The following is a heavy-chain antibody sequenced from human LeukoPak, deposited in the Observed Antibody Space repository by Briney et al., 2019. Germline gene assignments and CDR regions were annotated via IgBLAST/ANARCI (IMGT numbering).Heavy chain of an antibody. J-gene: IGHJ4*02. D-gene: IGHD3-10*01. Sequence: GGSLRLTCAASGFIFETYWMNWVRQVPGEGLEWVANMKHDGSEEYYVESVKGRFIISRDNANKLLYLQMNSLRAEDTAIYYCARKAAGWGVLDHWGQGLLVTVSS. CDR3: ARKAAGWGVLDH. V-gene: IGHV3-7*03. CDR2: MKHDGSEE. CDR1: GFIFETYW.